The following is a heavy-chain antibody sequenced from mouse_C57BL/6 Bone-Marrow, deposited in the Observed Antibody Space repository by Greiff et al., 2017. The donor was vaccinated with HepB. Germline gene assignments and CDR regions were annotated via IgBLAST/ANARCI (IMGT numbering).Heavy chain of an antibody. CDR2: IDPENGDT. D-gene: IGHD2-1*01. Sequence: VQLQQSGAELVRPGASVKLSCTASGFNIKDDYMHWVKQRPEQGLEWIGWIDPENGDTEYASKFQGKATITADTSSNTAYLQLSSLTSEDTAVYYCTPGGNYPFDYWGQGTTLTVSS. CDR3: TPGGNYPFDY. CDR1: GFNIKDDY. V-gene: IGHV14-4*01. J-gene: IGHJ2*01.